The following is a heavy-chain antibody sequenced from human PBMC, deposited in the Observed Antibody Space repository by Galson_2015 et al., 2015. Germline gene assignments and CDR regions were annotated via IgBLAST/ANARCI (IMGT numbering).Heavy chain of an antibody. V-gene: IGHV4-31*03. D-gene: IGHD4/OR15-4a*01. CDR3: ARGDYSDVEEWLDH. J-gene: IGHJ5*02. CDR2: IYHTGST. Sequence: TLSLTCSVSDASINSGDSYWNWIRQHPGKGLEWIGYIYHTGSTHYNPSLKSRLTISLDTSKNQFSLKLRSVTAADTAVYFCARGDYSDVEEWLDHWGQGILVTVSS. CDR1: DASINSGDSY.